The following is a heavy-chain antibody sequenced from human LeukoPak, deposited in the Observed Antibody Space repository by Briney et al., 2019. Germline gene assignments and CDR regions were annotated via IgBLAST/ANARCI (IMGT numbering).Heavy chain of an antibody. J-gene: IGHJ4*02. CDR3: AREVSSGWYVLDY. CDR1: GGSFSGYY. V-gene: IGHV4-34*01. Sequence: SETLSLTCAVYGGSFSGYYWSWIRQPPGKGLEWIGEINHSGSTNYNPSLKSRVTISVDTSKNQFSLKLSSVTAADTAVYYCAREVSSGWYVLDYWGQGTLVTVSS. D-gene: IGHD6-19*01. CDR2: INHSGST.